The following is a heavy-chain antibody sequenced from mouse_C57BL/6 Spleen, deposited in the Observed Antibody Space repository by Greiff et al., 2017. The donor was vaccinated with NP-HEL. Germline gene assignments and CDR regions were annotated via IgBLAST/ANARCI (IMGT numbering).Heavy chain of an antibody. CDR1: GYTFTDYY. V-gene: IGHV1-19*01. D-gene: IGHD1-1*01. Sequence: EVQLQQSGPVLVKPGASVKMSCKASGYTFTDYYMNWVKQSHGKSLEWIGVINPYNGGTSYNQKFKGKATLTVDKSSSTAYMEPNSLTSEDSAVYYCARKDYGSSYPYWYFDVWGTGTTVTVSS. CDR2: INPYNGGT. CDR3: ARKDYGSSYPYWYFDV. J-gene: IGHJ1*03.